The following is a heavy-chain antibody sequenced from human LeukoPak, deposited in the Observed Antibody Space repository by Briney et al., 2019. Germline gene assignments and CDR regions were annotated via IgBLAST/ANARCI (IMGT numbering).Heavy chain of an antibody. CDR1: GYTFTDYY. J-gene: IGHJ4*02. V-gene: IGHV1-2*02. CDR3: ARVYDVLTGYPGDY. D-gene: IGHD3-9*01. Sequence: ASVKVSCKASGYTFTDYYIHWVRQAPGQGLEWMGWINPNSGGTNYAQKFQGRVTMTRDTSISTAYMELSSLRSDDTAVYYCARVYDVLTGYPGDYWGQGSLVTVSS. CDR2: INPNSGGT.